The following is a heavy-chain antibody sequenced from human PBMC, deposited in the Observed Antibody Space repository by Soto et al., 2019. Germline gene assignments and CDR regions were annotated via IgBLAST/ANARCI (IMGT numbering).Heavy chain of an antibody. CDR3: AGYCSGGSCFTTPHFDY. CDR1: GFTFSSYS. Sequence: PGGSLRLSCAASGFTFSSYSMNWVRQDPGKGLEWVSYISSSSSTIYYADSVKGRFTISRDNAKNSLYLQMNSLRAEDTAVYYCAGYCSGGSCFTTPHFDYWGQGTLVTVSS. J-gene: IGHJ4*02. D-gene: IGHD2-15*01. V-gene: IGHV3-48*01. CDR2: ISSSSSTI.